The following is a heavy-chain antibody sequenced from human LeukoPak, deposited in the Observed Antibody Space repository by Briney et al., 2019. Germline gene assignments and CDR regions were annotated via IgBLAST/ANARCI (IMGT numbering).Heavy chain of an antibody. CDR2: IYHTGST. Sequence: PSETLSLTCSVSGDSISSRNWWTWVRQTPEKGLEWIGEIYHTGSTNYNPSLKSRVTISVDTSKNQFSLKLSSVTAADTAVYYCARDIGLDAFDIWGQGTMVTVSS. J-gene: IGHJ3*02. D-gene: IGHD3/OR15-3a*01. V-gene: IGHV4-4*02. CDR3: ARDIGLDAFDI. CDR1: GDSISSRNW.